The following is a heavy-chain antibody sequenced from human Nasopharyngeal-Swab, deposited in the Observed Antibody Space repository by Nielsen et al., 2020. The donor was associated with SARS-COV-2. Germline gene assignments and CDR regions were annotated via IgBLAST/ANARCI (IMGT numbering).Heavy chain of an antibody. CDR3: ARKPGIAAAGTLDH. CDR1: GYTFTSYG. Sequence: ASVKVSCKASGYTFTSYGISWVRQAPGQGLEWMGWISAYNGNTNYAQKLQGRVTMTTDTSTSTAYMELRSLRSDDTAMYYCARKPGIAAAGTLDHWGQGTLVTVSS. J-gene: IGHJ4*02. D-gene: IGHD6-13*01. V-gene: IGHV1-18*04. CDR2: ISAYNGNT.